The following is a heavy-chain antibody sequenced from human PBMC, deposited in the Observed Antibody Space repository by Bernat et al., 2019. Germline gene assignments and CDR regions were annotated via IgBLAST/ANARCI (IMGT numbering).Heavy chain of an antibody. V-gene: IGHV3-33*01. CDR2: IWYDGSSK. CDR1: GFTFSSYG. J-gene: IGHJ4*02. CDR3: ARFEYFDY. D-gene: IGHD3-9*01. Sequence: QVQLVESGGGVVQPGRSLRLSCAASGFTFSSYGMHWVRQAPGKGLEWVAVIWYDGSSKYYADSVKGRFTISRDNSKNTLYLQMNSLRAEDTAVYYCARFEYFDYWGQGTLVTVSS.